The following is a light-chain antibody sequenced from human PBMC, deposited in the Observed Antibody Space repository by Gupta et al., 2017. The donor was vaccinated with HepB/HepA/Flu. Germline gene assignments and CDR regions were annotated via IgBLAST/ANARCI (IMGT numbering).Light chain of an antibody. CDR1: SSNIGSNY. CDR2: RNN. V-gene: IGLV1-47*01. J-gene: IGLJ3*02. CDR3: AAWDGSLSGWV. Sequence: QSVLTQPPSASAPPGQRVTISCSGSSSNIGSNYVFWYQHLPGTAPQLLIYRNNQRPSGVPDRVSGSKSGTSASLAISGLRSEDEADYYCAAWDGSLSGWVFGGGTKLTVL.